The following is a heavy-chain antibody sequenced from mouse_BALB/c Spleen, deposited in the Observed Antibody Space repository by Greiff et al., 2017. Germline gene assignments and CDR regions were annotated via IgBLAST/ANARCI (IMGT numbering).Heavy chain of an antibody. Sequence: EVKLQQSGPSLVKPSQTLSLTCSVTGDSITSGYWNWIRKFPGNKLEYMGYISYSGSTYYNPSLKSRISITRDTSKNQYYLQLNSVTTEDTATYYCARYTLYYDYDYYAMDYWGQGTSVTVSS. J-gene: IGHJ4*01. V-gene: IGHV3-8*02. CDR3: ARYTLYYDYDYYAMDY. D-gene: IGHD2-4*01. CDR2: ISYSGST. CDR1: GDSITSGY.